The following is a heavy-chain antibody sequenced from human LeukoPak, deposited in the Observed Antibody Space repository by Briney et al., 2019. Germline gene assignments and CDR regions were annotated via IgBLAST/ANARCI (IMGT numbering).Heavy chain of an antibody. CDR1: GFTFSSYA. D-gene: IGHD3-9*01. V-gene: IGHV3-23*01. J-gene: IGHJ4*02. Sequence: GGSLRLSCAASGFTFSSYAMSWVRQAPGKGLEWVSTISGSGGSTNYADSVKGRFTISRDNSKNTLHLQINSLRAEDTAVYYCANTPDILTGYWFDYWGQGTLVTVSS. CDR3: ANTPDILTGYWFDY. CDR2: ISGSGGST.